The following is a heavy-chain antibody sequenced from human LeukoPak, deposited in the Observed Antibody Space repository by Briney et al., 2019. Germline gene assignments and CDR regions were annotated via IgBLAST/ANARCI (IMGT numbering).Heavy chain of an antibody. CDR2: IHYSGST. V-gene: IGHV4-59*12. CDR3: ARVSGPYYDLPVYYYYMDV. CDR1: GGSISSYY. J-gene: IGHJ6*03. Sequence: PSETLSLTCTVSGGSISSYYWSWIRQPPGKGLEWIGYIHYSGSTHYNPSLKSRVTISVDTSKNQFSLKLSSVTAADTAVYYCARVSGPYYDLPVYYYYMDVWGKGTTVTVSS. D-gene: IGHD3-3*01.